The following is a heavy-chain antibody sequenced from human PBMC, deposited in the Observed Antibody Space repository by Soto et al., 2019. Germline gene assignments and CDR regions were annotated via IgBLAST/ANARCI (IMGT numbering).Heavy chain of an antibody. V-gene: IGHV1-69*13. Sequence: SVKVSCKASGGTFSSYAISWVRQAPGQGLEWMGGIIPIFGTANYAQKFQGRVTITADESTSTAYMELRSLRSEDTAVYYCERMKYYYDSSGSMPDYWGQGTLVTVSA. CDR3: ERMKYYYDSSGSMPDY. CDR1: GGTFSSYA. D-gene: IGHD3-22*01. CDR2: IIPIFGTA. J-gene: IGHJ4*02.